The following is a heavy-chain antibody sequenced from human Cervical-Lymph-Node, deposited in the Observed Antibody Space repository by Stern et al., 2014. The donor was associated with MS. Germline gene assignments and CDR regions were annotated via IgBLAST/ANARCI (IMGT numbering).Heavy chain of an antibody. CDR1: GITFSGYA. CDR3: ARDSQNSGPGSY. D-gene: IGHD6-19*01. J-gene: IGHJ4*02. Sequence: VQLVESGGGVVQPGRSLRLSCAASGITFSGYAMHWVRQAPGKGLEWVAVISYDGTKKYYADSVKGRFAISRDYSRDRLSLQMNSLSAEDTALYYCARDSQNSGPGSYWVQGTLVTVAS. V-gene: IGHV3-30*09. CDR2: ISYDGTKK.